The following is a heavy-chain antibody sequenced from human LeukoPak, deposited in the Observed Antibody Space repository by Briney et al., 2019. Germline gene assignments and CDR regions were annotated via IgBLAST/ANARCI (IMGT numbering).Heavy chain of an antibody. CDR3: ARSSGAYRSFDY. J-gene: IGHJ4*02. V-gene: IGHV4-59*01. CDR1: GGSISSYY. CDR2: IYCSGTT. D-gene: IGHD1-26*01. Sequence: PSETLSLTCTVSGGSISSYYWSWIRQPPGKGLEWIGYIYCSGTTDYNPSLKSRVTISVDTSNNQFSLKVSSVTAADTAVYYCARSSGAYRSFDYWGQGTLVPVSS.